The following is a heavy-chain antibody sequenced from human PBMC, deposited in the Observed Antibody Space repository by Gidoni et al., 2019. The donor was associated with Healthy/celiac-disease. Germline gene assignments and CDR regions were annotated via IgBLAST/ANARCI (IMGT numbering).Heavy chain of an antibody. V-gene: IGHV4-34*01. CDR3: ARVRAARGFDY. CDR1: GGSFSGYY. Sequence: QVQLQQWGAGLLKPSEPLSLTCAVYGGSFSGYYWSWTRQPPGKGLEWIGEINHSGSTNYNPSLKSRVTISVDTSKNQFSLKLSSVTAADTAVYYCARVRAARGFDYWGQGTLVTVSS. J-gene: IGHJ4*02. D-gene: IGHD6-6*01. CDR2: INHSGST.